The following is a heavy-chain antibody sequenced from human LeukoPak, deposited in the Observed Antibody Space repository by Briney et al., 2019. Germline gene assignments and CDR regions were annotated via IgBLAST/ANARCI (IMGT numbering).Heavy chain of an antibody. V-gene: IGHV3-30*02. Sequence: PGGSLRLSCAASGFTFSSYGMHWVRQAPGKGLQWAAFIRYDGSIKYYADSVKGRFTISRDNSKNTLYLQVNSLRAEDTAVYYCAKDTVKVSTIRRVPHYMDVWGKGTTVAISS. CDR3: AKDTVKVSTIRRVPHYMDV. J-gene: IGHJ6*03. CDR2: IRYDGSIK. CDR1: GFTFSSYG. D-gene: IGHD5/OR15-5a*01.